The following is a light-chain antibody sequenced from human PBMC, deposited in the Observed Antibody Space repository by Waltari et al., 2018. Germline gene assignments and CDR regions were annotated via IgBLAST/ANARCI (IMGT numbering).Light chain of an antibody. CDR3: QQTYEPPRT. V-gene: IGKV1-39*01. CDR1: QSITSY. Sequence: DIQMTQSPSSLSASVGDRVTITCRASQSITSYLNWYQQKPGKAPKLLIYAASSLQSGVPSRFSGSGSGTHFTLTISSLQPEDFATYYCQQTYEPPRTFGQGTKVEIE. J-gene: IGKJ1*01. CDR2: AAS.